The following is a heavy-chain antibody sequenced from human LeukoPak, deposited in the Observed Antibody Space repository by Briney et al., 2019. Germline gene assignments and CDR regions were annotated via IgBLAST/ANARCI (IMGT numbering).Heavy chain of an antibody. CDR1: GFTFSSYA. CDR2: ISGSGGST. V-gene: IGHV3-23*01. Sequence: GGSLRLSCAASGFTFSSYAMSWCRQAPGKGLEWGSAISGSGGSTYYADSVKGRFTISRDNSKNTLYLQMNSVRAEDTAVYYCAKSKEDCCGSFDPWGQGTLVTVSS. J-gene: IGHJ5*02. CDR3: AKSKEDCCGSFDP. D-gene: IGHD2-15*01.